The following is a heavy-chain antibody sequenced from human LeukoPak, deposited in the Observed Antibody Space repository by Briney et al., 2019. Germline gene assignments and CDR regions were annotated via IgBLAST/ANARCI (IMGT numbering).Heavy chain of an antibody. V-gene: IGHV4-59*08. Sequence: SEALSLTCTVSGGSISSYYWSWVREPPGKGREWIGYIYYSGSTNYNPSLKSRVTISVDTSKNRFSLKLRSVTAADTAVYYCARGGYSGYDYWGQGTLVTVSS. CDR3: ARGGYSGYDY. D-gene: IGHD5-12*01. CDR1: GGSISSYY. J-gene: IGHJ4*02. CDR2: IYYSGST.